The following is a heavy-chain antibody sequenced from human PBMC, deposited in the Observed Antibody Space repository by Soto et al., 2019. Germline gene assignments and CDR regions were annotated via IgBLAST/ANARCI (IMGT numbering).Heavy chain of an antibody. CDR3: ARHDCHSSGPSAY. J-gene: IGHJ4*02. CDR2: IYYSGST. D-gene: IGHD3-22*01. CDR1: GGSISSSSYY. V-gene: IGHV4-39*01. Sequence: QLQLQESGPGLVKPSETLSLTCTVSGGSISSSSYYWGWIRQPPGKGLEWIGSIYYSGSTYYNPSLTSSVTIYVDTSKNQFTLKLSSVTAADTSVYYCARHDCHSSGPSAYWGQGTLVTVSS.